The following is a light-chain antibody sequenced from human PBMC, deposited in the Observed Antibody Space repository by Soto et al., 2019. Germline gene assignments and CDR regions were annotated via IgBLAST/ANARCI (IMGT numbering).Light chain of an antibody. CDR1: SGDIGDYNY. CDR3: CSYTRSGTLI. Sequence: QSALTQPASASGSHGQSITISCVGTSGDIGDYNYVSWYQQHPGKVPKVIIYDVSNRPSGVSYRFSGTKSGNTASLTVSGLQAEDEADYYCCSYTRSGTLIFGTGTKVTVL. CDR2: DVS. V-gene: IGLV2-14*01. J-gene: IGLJ1*01.